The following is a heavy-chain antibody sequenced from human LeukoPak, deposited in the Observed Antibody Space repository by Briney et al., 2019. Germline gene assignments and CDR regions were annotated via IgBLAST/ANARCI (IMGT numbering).Heavy chain of an antibody. CDR3: ARWYPASYYYDSSGYSDY. J-gene: IGHJ4*02. V-gene: IGHV3-66*01. Sequence: GGSLRLSCAASGFTVSSNYMSWVRQAPGKGLEWVSVIYSGGSTYYADSVKGRFTISRDNSKNTLYLQMNSLRAEDTAVYYCARWYPASYYYDSSGYSDYWGQGTLVTVSS. D-gene: IGHD3-22*01. CDR1: GFTVSSNY. CDR2: IYSGGST.